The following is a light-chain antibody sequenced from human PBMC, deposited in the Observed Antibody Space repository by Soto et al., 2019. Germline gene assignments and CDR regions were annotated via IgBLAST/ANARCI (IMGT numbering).Light chain of an antibody. CDR2: GAS. CDR3: QQYDNWPWT. Sequence: EIVVTQSPATLSLSPGERATLSCRASQSVTSNYLAWYQQKPGQAPRLLIHGASTRAPGFPARFSGSGSGTDFTLTISSLQSEDFAVYYCQQYDNWPWTFGQGTKVDIK. V-gene: IGKV3-15*01. J-gene: IGKJ1*01. CDR1: QSVTSN.